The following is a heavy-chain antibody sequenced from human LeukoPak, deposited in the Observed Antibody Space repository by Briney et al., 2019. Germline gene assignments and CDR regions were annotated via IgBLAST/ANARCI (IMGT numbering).Heavy chain of an antibody. J-gene: IGHJ4*02. D-gene: IGHD3-22*01. CDR1: GFTVSSNY. Sequence: GGSLRLSCAASGFTVSSNYMSWVRQAPGKGLEWVSVIYSGGSTYYADSVKGRFTISRDNSKNTLYLQMNSLSAEDTAVYYCARERPYDSSGYYTDYWGQGTLVTVSS. CDR2: IYSGGST. CDR3: ARERPYDSSGYYTDY. V-gene: IGHV3-66*02.